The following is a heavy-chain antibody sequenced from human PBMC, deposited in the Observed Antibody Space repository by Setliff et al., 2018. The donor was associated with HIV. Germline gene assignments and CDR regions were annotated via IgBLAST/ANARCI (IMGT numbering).Heavy chain of an antibody. V-gene: IGHV4-39*07. D-gene: IGHD5-18*01. CDR2: MNQSGTT. CDR3: AGGYIQLWSNIYYYGMDV. Sequence: PSETLSLTCTVSGGSISSGGYYWSWIRQTPGKGLEWIGEMNQSGTTNYNPSLKSRVTMSIDTSERQFSLKLTSVTAADTAVYYCAGGYIQLWSNIYYYGMDVWGQGTTVMSP. J-gene: IGHJ6*02. CDR1: GGSISSGGYY.